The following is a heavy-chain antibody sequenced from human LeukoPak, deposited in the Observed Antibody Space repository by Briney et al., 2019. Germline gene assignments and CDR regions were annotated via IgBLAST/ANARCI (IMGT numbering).Heavy chain of an antibody. V-gene: IGHV1-69*05. Sequence: SVKVSCKASGGTFSSYAISWVRQAPGQGLEWMGGIIPIFGTANYAQKFQGRVTITTDESTSTAYMELSSLRSEDSAVYYCARALRLGELSFDYWGQGTLVTVSS. D-gene: IGHD3-16*02. CDR1: GGTFSSYA. CDR3: ARALRLGELSFDY. CDR2: IIPIFGTA. J-gene: IGHJ4*02.